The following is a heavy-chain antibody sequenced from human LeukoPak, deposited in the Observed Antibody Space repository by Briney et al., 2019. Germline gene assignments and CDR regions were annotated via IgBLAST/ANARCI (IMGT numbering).Heavy chain of an antibody. V-gene: IGHV3-7*01. Sequence: GGSLRLSCAASGFTFSSYWMSWVRQAPGKGLEWVANIKQDGSEKYYVDSVKGRFTISRDNAKNSLYLQMNSLRAEDTAVYYCASRYCSSTSCSPVIDSWGQGTLVTVSS. CDR3: ASRYCSSTSCSPVIDS. CDR1: GFTFSSYW. J-gene: IGHJ4*02. CDR2: IKQDGSEK. D-gene: IGHD2-2*01.